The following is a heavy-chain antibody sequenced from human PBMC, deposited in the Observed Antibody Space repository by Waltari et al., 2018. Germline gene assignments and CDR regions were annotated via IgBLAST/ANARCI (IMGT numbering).Heavy chain of an antibody. V-gene: IGHV3-7*01. CDR1: GFVFSGHW. CDR2: IKEDGSTK. Sequence: EVQLVEFGGGLVQPGGSLRLSCVASGFVFSGHWRSWVRQAPGKGLDWVANIKEDGSTKQYVDSVRGRFTISRDNAENSLYLQMNSLRAEDTAVYYCVPQCGADCYRNFDSWGQGTLVTVSS. D-gene: IGHD2-21*02. CDR3: VPQCGADCYRNFDS. J-gene: IGHJ4*02.